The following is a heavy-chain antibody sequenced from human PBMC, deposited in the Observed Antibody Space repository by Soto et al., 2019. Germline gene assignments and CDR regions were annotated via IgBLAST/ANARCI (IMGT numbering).Heavy chain of an antibody. D-gene: IGHD5-12*01. Sequence: SETLSLTCTVSGGSISSGDYYWSWIRQPPGKGLEWIGYIYYSGSTYYNPSLKSRVTISVDTSKNQFSLKLSSVTAADTAVYYCAREGGYSGYAGGFDYWGQGTLVTVSS. CDR3: AREGGYSGYAGGFDY. J-gene: IGHJ4*02. CDR2: IYYSGST. V-gene: IGHV4-30-4*01. CDR1: GGSISSGDYY.